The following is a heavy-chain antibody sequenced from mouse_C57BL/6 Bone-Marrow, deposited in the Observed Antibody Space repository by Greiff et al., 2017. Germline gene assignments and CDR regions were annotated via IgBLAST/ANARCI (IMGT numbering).Heavy chain of an antibody. Sequence: QVQLQQPGAELVRPGTSVTLSCKASGYTFTSYWMHWVKQRPGQGLEWIGVIDPSDSYTNYNQKFKGKATLTVDTSSSTAYMQLSSLTSEDSAVYYCARRGNYPFAYWDQGTLVTVSA. CDR3: ARRGNYPFAY. CDR2: IDPSDSYT. CDR1: GYTFTSYW. D-gene: IGHD2-1*01. J-gene: IGHJ3*01. V-gene: IGHV1-59*01.